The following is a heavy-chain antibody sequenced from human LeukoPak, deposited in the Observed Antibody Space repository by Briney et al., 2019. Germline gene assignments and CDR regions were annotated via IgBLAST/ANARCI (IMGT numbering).Heavy chain of an antibody. CDR3: ARVNSGSYGY. CDR1: GFTFSSYA. J-gene: IGHJ4*02. CDR2: ISSNGGST. V-gene: IGHV3-64*01. D-gene: IGHD1-26*01. Sequence: GGSLRLSCAASGFTFSSYAMHWVRQAPGKGLEYVSAISSNGGSTYYANSVKGRFTISRDNSKNTPYLQMGSLRAEDMAVYYCARVNSGSYGYWGQGTLVTVSS.